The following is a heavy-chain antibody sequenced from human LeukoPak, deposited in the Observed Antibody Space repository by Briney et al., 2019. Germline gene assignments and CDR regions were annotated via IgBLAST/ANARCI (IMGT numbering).Heavy chain of an antibody. Sequence: PPGGSLRLSCAASGFTFSSYAMHWVRQAPGKGLEWVAVISYDGSNKYYADSVKGRFTISRDNSKNTLYLQMNSLRAEDTAVYYCARKGYSSGWYTFDYWGQGTLVTVSS. J-gene: IGHJ4*02. CDR1: GFTFSSYA. CDR3: ARKGYSSGWYTFDY. D-gene: IGHD6-19*01. CDR2: ISYDGSNK. V-gene: IGHV3-30*04.